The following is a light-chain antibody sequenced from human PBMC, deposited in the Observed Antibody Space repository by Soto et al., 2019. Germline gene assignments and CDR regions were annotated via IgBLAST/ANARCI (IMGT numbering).Light chain of an antibody. Sequence: EIVMTQSPATLSVSPGERATLSCRASQSVSSNLAWYQQKPGQAPRLLIYGASTRATGIPARFSGSGSGTDFTLTISRLEPEDFAVYYCQQYGNLPWTFGQGTKVDIK. J-gene: IGKJ1*01. CDR1: QSVSSN. V-gene: IGKV3-15*01. CDR3: QQYGNLPWT. CDR2: GAS.